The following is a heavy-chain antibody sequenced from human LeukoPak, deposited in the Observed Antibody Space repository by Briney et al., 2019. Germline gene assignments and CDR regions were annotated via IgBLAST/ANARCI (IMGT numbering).Heavy chain of an antibody. Sequence: SETLSLTCTVSGGSISSYYWSWIRQPPGKGLEWIGYLYYNGNTNYNPSLKSRVTMSVDTSKNQLSLKLSSLTAADTAVYYCARLAGNDFDWFLGLDYWGQGTLVIVSS. CDR3: ARLAGNDFDWFLGLDY. J-gene: IGHJ4*02. CDR2: LYYNGNT. V-gene: IGHV4-59*08. D-gene: IGHD3-9*01. CDR1: GGSISSYY.